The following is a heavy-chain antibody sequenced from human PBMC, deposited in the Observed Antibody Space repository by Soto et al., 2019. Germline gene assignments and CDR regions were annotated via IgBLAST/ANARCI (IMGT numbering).Heavy chain of an antibody. CDR1: GYTFTSYV. CDR3: ARVVATVAGPYGMDV. D-gene: IGHD6-19*01. CDR2: ISAYNGNT. J-gene: IGHJ6*02. V-gene: IGHV1-18*01. Sequence: QVQLVQSGAEVKKPGASVKVSCRASGYTFTSYVISWVRQAPAQGLEWMGWISAYNGNTNFAQKLQGRVTMTTDTSTSTAHMELRSLRSDDTAVYYCARVVATVAGPYGMDVWGQGTTVTVSS.